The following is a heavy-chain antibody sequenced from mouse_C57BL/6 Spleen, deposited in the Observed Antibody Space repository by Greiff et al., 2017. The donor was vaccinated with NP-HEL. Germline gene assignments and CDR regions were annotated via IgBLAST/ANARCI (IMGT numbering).Heavy chain of an antibody. J-gene: IGHJ3*01. CDR1: GFTFSDYG. Sequence: DVQLVESGGGLVKPGGSLKLSCAASGFTFSDYGMHWVRQAPEKGLEWVAYISSGSSTIYYADTVKGRFTISRDNAKNTLFLQMTSLRSEDTAMYYCARPGRGPWCAYWGQGTLVTVSA. CDR3: ARPGRGPWCAY. V-gene: IGHV5-17*01. CDR2: ISSGSSTI.